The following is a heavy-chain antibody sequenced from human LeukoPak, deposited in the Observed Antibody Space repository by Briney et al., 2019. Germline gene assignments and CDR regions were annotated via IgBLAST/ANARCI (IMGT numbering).Heavy chain of an antibody. Sequence: GGSLRLSCAASGFTFSSYSMNWVRQAPGKGLEWVSSISSSSSYIYYADSVKGRFTISRDNAKNSLYLQMNSLRAEDTAVYSCASAREVHTIFGVVINWFDPWGQGTLVTVSS. J-gene: IGHJ5*02. CDR2: ISSSSSYI. CDR3: ASAREVHTIFGVVINWFDP. CDR1: GFTFSSYS. D-gene: IGHD3-3*01. V-gene: IGHV3-21*01.